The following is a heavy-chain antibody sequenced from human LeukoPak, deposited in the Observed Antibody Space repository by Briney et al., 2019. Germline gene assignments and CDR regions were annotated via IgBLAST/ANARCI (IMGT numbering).Heavy chain of an antibody. CDR2: IKSKSDGGTI. V-gene: IGHV3-15*01. J-gene: IGHJ4*02. Sequence: PGGSLRLSCVGSGFTFSDAWMSWVRQAPGKGLEWVGRIKSKSDGGTIDYAAPVKGRFTISRDDSRNTLYLQMNSPKTEDTAVYYCTTRRQDGWWGQGTLVTVS. CDR1: GFTFSDAW. CDR3: TTRRQDGW. D-gene: IGHD2-15*01.